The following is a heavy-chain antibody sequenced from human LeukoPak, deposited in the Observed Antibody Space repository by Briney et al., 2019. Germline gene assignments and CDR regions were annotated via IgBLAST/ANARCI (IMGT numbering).Heavy chain of an antibody. Sequence: ASVKVSCKASGYTFTSYGISWVRQAPGQGLEWMGWISAYNGNTNYAQKLQGRVTMTTDTSTSTAYMELRSLRSDDTAVYYCARDLSIAARLPTRFDPWGQGTLVAVSS. CDR2: ISAYNGNT. CDR3: ARDLSIAARLPTRFDP. V-gene: IGHV1-18*01. CDR1: GYTFTSYG. J-gene: IGHJ5*02. D-gene: IGHD6-6*01.